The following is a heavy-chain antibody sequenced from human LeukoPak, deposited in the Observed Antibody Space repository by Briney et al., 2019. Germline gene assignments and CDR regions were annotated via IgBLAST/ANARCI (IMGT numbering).Heavy chain of an antibody. CDR2: INPNSGGT. CDR1: GGTFSSYA. J-gene: IGHJ4*02. CDR3: ASGSGSYHYYFDY. Sequence: ASVKVSCKASGGTFSSYAISWVRQAPGQGLEWMGWINPNSGGTNYAQKFQGRVTMTRDTSISTAYMELSRLRSDDTAVYYCASGSGSYHYYFDYWGQGTLVTVSS. V-gene: IGHV1-2*02. D-gene: IGHD1-26*01.